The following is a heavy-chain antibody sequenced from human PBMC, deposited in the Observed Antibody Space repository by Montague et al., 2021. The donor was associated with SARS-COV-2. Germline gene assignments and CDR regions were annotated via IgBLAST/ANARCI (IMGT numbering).Heavy chain of an antibody. CDR3: ARGIGYFDWLSSSPLDV. V-gene: IGHV4-31*03. Sequence: TLSLTCTVSGGSISSGGYYWSWIRQHTGKGLEWIGYIYYSGSTYYNPSLKSRVTISVDTSKNQFSLKVSSVTAADTAVYYCARGIGYFDWLSSSPLDVWGQGTTVTVSS. CDR2: IYYSGST. CDR1: GGSISSGGYY. J-gene: IGHJ6*02. D-gene: IGHD3-9*01.